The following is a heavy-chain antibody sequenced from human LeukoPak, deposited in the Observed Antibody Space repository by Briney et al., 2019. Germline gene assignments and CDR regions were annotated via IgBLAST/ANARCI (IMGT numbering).Heavy chain of an antibody. D-gene: IGHD2-15*01. Sequence: PSETLSLTCTVSGYSISRGYYWGWIRQPPGNGLEWIGSIYHSGSTYYNPSLKSRVTISVDTSKNQFSLKLSSVTAADTAVYYCARVPLGYCSGGSCYSGSNYFDYWGQGTLVTVSS. J-gene: IGHJ4*02. V-gene: IGHV4-38-2*02. CDR1: GYSISRGYY. CDR2: IYHSGST. CDR3: ARVPLGYCSGGSCYSGSNYFDY.